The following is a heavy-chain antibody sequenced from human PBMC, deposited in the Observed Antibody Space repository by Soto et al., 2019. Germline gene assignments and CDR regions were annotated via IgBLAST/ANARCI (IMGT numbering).Heavy chain of an antibody. Sequence: EAQLLESGGELIQPGGPLGPPCAPSGFTYSSHGMSWFRQAPGKGLEWIAGLSRGGGSTYYADSVKGRFTISRDNSKNTLDLIMNSLRVEDTALYYCARDGQYRTDGFDIWGQGTMVTVSS. V-gene: IGHV3-23*01. CDR3: ARDGQYRTDGFDI. D-gene: IGHD5-12*01. J-gene: IGHJ3*02. CDR1: GFTYSSHG. CDR2: LSRGGGST.